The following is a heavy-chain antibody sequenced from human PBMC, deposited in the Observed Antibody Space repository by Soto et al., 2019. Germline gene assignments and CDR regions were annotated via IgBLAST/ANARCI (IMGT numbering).Heavy chain of an antibody. D-gene: IGHD2-2*01. CDR2: IWDDGSNK. J-gene: IGHJ4*02. CDR3: ARAGIVVVPVAIPPHFDY. V-gene: IGHV3-33*01. CDR1: GFTFSSSG. Sequence: GGSLRLSCAASGFTFSSSGMLWVRQAPGKGLEWVAVIWDDGSNKYYADSVKGRFTISRDNSKNTLYLQMNSLRAEDTAVYYCARAGIVVVPVAIPPHFDYWGQGTLVTVSS.